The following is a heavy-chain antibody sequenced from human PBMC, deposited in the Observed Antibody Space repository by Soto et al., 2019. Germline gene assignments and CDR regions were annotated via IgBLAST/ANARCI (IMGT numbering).Heavy chain of an antibody. CDR1: GFTFSSYS. D-gene: IGHD1-26*01. V-gene: IGHV3-48*02. CDR3: ASVSVWELPHLRAFDI. CDR2: ISSSSSTI. Sequence: GGSLRLSCAASGFTFSSYSMNWVRQAPGKGLEWVSYISSSSSTIYYADSVKGRFTISRDNAKNSLYLQMNSLRDEDTAVYYCASVSVWELPHLRAFDIWGQGTMVTVSS. J-gene: IGHJ3*02.